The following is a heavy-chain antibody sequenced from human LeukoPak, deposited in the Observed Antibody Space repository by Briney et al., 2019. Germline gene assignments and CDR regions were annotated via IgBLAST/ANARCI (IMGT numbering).Heavy chain of an antibody. CDR3: ASEYYGSGIDY. J-gene: IGHJ4*02. Sequence: PGGSLRLSCAASGFTFSSYSINWVRQAPGRGLEGVSYISSRSSTIYYADSVKGRFTISRDNAKNSLYLQMNSLRAEDTAVYYCASEYYGSGIDYWGQGTLVTVSS. V-gene: IGHV3-48*04. CDR2: ISSRSSTI. D-gene: IGHD3-10*01. CDR1: GFTFSSYS.